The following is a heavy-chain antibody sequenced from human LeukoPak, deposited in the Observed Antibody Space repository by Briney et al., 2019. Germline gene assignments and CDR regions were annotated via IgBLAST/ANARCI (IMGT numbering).Heavy chain of an antibody. Sequence: GGSLRLSCAAPGFTFSSYAMSWVRQAPGKGLEWVSAISGSGGSTYYADSVKGRFTISRDNSKNTLYLQMNSLRAEDTAVYYCAKIIYPLLWFGESLADYWGQGTLVTVSS. J-gene: IGHJ4*02. V-gene: IGHV3-23*01. D-gene: IGHD3-10*01. CDR2: ISGSGGST. CDR1: GFTFSSYA. CDR3: AKIIYPLLWFGESLADY.